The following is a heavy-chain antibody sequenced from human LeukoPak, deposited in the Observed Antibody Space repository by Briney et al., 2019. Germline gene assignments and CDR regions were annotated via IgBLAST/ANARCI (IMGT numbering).Heavy chain of an antibody. J-gene: IGHJ4*02. V-gene: IGHV1-2*02. D-gene: IGHD6-13*01. Sequence: RASVKVSCKASGYTFTGYYMHWVRQAPGQGLEWMGWINPNSGGTNYAQKFQGRVTMTRDTSISTAYMELSRLRSDDTAVHYCARALGIAAAGDYWGQGTLVTVSS. CDR3: ARALGIAAAGDY. CDR2: INPNSGGT. CDR1: GYTFTGYY.